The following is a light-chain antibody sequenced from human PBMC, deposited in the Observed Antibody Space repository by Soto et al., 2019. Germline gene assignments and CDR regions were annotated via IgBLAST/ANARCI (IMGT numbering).Light chain of an antibody. CDR3: QQRSMRPPYT. CDR1: QSISVF. V-gene: IGKV3-11*01. J-gene: IGKJ2*01. CDR2: DGS. Sequence: EIVLTQSPATLTLSPGERATLSCRASQSISVFLAWYQQKPGHPPKLLIYDGSSRATVIPARFSASGSGTDFTLTINSVEPEDFAVYYCQQRSMRPPYTFGQGTKLVI.